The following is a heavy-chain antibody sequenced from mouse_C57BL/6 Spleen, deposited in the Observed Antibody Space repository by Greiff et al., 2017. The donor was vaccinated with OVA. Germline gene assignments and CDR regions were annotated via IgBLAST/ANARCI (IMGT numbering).Heavy chain of an antibody. V-gene: IGHV1-52*01. J-gene: IGHJ1*03. CDR3: ARSGYYGSSYEWYFDV. Sequence: QVQLKQPGAELVRPGSSVKLSCKASGYTFTSYWMHWVKQRPIQGLEWIGNIDPSDSETHYNQKFKDKATLTVDKSSSTAYMQLSSLTSEDSAVYYCARSGYYGSSYEWYFDVWGTGTTVTVSS. D-gene: IGHD1-1*01. CDR2: IDPSDSET. CDR1: GYTFTSYW.